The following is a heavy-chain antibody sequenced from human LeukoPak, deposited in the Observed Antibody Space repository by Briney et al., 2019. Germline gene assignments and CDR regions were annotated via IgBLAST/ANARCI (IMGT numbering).Heavy chain of an antibody. CDR3: ARGARISTIFGVVNKTGNFDY. J-gene: IGHJ4*02. CDR1: GGSISSSSYY. V-gene: IGHV4-39*07. CDR2: INHSGST. Sequence: PSETLSLTCTVSGGSISSSSYYWGWIRQPPGKGLEWIGEINHSGSTNYNPSLKSRVTISVDTSKNQFSLKLSSVTAADTAVYYCARGARISTIFGVVNKTGNFDYWGQGTLVTVSS. D-gene: IGHD3-3*01.